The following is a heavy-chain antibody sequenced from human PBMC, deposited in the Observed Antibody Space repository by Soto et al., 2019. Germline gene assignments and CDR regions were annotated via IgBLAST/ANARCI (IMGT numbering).Heavy chain of an antibody. CDR3: AKEYNSGWSYFDH. D-gene: IGHD6-19*01. CDR2: ISDDGSNK. Sequence: WVRQAPGKGLEWVAVISDDGSNKHYADSVKGRFTISRDNSKNTLYLQMNSLRAEDTAVYYCAKEYNSGWSYFDHWGQGTLVTVSS. J-gene: IGHJ4*02. V-gene: IGHV3-30*18.